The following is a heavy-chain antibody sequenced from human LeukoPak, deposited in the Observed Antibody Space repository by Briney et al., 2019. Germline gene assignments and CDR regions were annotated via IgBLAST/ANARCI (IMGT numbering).Heavy chain of an antibody. CDR3: ARDKATVVTPHWFDP. Sequence: GGSLRLSCAASGFTFSSYSMNWVRQAPGKGLEWVSYISSSSSTIYYADSVKGRFTISRDNAKNSLYLQMNSLRAEDTAVYYCARDKATVVTPHWFDPWGQGTLVTVSS. CDR2: ISSSSSTI. V-gene: IGHV3-48*01. D-gene: IGHD4-23*01. J-gene: IGHJ5*02. CDR1: GFTFSSYS.